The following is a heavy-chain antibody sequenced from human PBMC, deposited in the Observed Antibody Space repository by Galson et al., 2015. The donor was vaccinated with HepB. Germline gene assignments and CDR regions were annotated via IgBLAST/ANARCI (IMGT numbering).Heavy chain of an antibody. V-gene: IGHV3-30*18. CDR3: AKDIAAAEARYYYYYYGMDV. J-gene: IGHJ6*02. CDR2: ISYDGSNK. D-gene: IGHD6-13*01. Sequence: SLRLSCAASGFTFSSYGMHWVRQAPGKGLEWVAVISYDGSNKYYADSVKGRFTISRDNSKNTLYLQMNSLRAEDTAVYYCAKDIAAAEARYYYYYYGMDVWGHGTTVTVSS. CDR1: GFTFSSYG.